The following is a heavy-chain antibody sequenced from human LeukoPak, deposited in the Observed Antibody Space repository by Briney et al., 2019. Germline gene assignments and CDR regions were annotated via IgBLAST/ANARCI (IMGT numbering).Heavy chain of an antibody. CDR1: GGSISSYY. CDR3: VRGDPTFDY. V-gene: IGHV4-59*01. J-gene: IGHJ4*02. Sequence: SETLSLTCTVSGGSISSYYWSWIWQPPGKGLEWIGYIYYSGSTNYNPSLKSRVTISVDTSKNQFSLKLSSVTAADTAVYYCVRGDPTFDYWGQGTLVTVSS. CDR2: IYYSGST.